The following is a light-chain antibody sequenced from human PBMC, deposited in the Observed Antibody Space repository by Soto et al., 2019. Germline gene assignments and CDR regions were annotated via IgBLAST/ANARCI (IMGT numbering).Light chain of an antibody. J-gene: IGLJ3*02. CDR3: QVWDSSSDHRRV. CDR1: NIGSKA. Sequence: SYELTQPPSVSVAPGQTARITCEGNNIGSKAVHWYQQKPGQAPVLVVYDDSDRPSGIPERFSGSNSGNTASLTISRVEAGDEADYYCQVWDSSSDHRRVFGGGTKRTVL. V-gene: IGLV3-21*02. CDR2: DDS.